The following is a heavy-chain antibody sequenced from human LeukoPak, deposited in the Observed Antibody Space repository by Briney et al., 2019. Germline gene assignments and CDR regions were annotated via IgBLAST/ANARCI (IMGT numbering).Heavy chain of an antibody. CDR3: AKDDESGSYFFDY. D-gene: IGHD3-10*01. J-gene: IGHJ4*02. CDR1: GFTFSSYG. Sequence: GGSLRLSCAASGFTFSSYGMHRVRQAPGKRLEWVAVIWYGGSNKYYADSVKGRFTISRDNSKNTLYLQMNSLRAEDTAVYYCAKDDESGSYFFDYWGQGTLVTVSS. V-gene: IGHV3-30*02. CDR2: IWYGGSNK.